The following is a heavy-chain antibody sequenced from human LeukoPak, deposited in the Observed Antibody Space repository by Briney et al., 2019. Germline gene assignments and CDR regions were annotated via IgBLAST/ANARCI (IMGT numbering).Heavy chain of an antibody. Sequence: RASVKVSCKASGYIFSSYYMHWVRQAPGQGLEWMGIINPRGDSTTYAQKFQGRLTMTKDMSTSTLYMELSSLRSEDTAVYYCAREHSASALDYWGQGTLVNVSS. J-gene: IGHJ4*02. D-gene: IGHD1-26*01. CDR3: AREHSASALDY. CDR1: GYIFSSYY. CDR2: INPRGDST. V-gene: IGHV1-46*01.